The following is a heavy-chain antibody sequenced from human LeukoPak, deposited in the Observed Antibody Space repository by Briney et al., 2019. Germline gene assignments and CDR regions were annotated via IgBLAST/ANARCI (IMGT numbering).Heavy chain of an antibody. D-gene: IGHD3-22*01. Sequence: SVKVSCKASGGTFSSYAISWVRQAPGQGLEWMGGIIPIFGTANYAQKFQGRVTITTDESTSTAYMELSSLRSEGTAVYYCARDPEGGYYDSYPGGPWGQGTLVTVSS. CDR3: ARDPEGGYYDSYPGGP. CDR1: GGTFSSYA. J-gene: IGHJ5*02. CDR2: IIPIFGTA. V-gene: IGHV1-69*05.